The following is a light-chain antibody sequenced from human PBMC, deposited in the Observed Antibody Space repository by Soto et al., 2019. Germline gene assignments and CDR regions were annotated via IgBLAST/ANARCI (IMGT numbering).Light chain of an antibody. CDR2: GNS. CDR1: SSNIGAGHD. Sequence: QSVLTQPPSVSGAPGQRVTISCTGSSSNIGAGHDVHWYQQLPGTAPKLLIYGNSNRPSGVPDRFSGSKSGTSASLAITGLQTEDEADYSCQSYDNRVSASVVFGGGTTLTVL. J-gene: IGLJ2*01. V-gene: IGLV1-40*01. CDR3: QSYDNRVSASVV.